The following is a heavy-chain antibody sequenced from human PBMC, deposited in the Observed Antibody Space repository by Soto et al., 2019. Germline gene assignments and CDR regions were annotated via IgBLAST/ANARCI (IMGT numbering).Heavy chain of an antibody. CDR1: GFTFSDAW. J-gene: IGHJ4*02. CDR3: TLHIVVVTAIYNYFVY. V-gene: IGHV3-15*01. CDR2: IKSKADGGTT. D-gene: IGHD2-21*02. Sequence: EVQLVESGGGLVKPGGFLRLSCTASGFTFSDAWMSWVRQAPGEGLEWVGRIKSKADGGTTDYAAPVRGRFTISRDDSKNTLYLQMNSLKTEDTAVYYCTLHIVVVTAIYNYFVYWGQGTLVTVSS.